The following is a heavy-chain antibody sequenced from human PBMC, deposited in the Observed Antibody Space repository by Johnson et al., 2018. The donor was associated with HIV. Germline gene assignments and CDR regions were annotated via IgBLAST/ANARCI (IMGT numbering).Heavy chain of an antibody. CDR1: GFTFSSFG. Sequence: QMQLVESGGGVVQPGRSLRLSCAASGFTFSSFGMHWVRQAPGKGLEWVAVVSDHGRTTYFADSVTGRFTISRDNSKNTLYLQMNNLRPEDTALYYCAKEGSSSPWAFDIWGQGTMVTVSS. CDR2: VSDHGRTT. CDR3: AKEGSSSPWAFDI. V-gene: IGHV3-30*18. J-gene: IGHJ3*02. D-gene: IGHD2-15*01.